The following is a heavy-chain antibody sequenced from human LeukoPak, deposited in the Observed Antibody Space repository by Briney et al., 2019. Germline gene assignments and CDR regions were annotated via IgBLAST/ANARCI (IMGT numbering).Heavy chain of an antibody. CDR2: ISAYDGNT. V-gene: IGHV1-18*01. Sequence: ASVKVSCKASGYTCTSYGISWVRQATGQALEWMGWISAYDGNTNYAQKLQGRVTMTTDTSTSTAYMELRSLRSDDTAVYYCARAVGATYSDGDWGQGTLVTVSS. J-gene: IGHJ4*02. CDR1: GYTCTSYG. D-gene: IGHD1-26*01. CDR3: ARAVGATYSDGD.